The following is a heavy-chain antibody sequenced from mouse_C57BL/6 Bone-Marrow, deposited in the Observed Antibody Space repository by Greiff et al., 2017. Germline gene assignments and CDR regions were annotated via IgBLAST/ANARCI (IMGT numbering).Heavy chain of an antibody. CDR1: GFNIKAYY. CDR2: IAPEDGET. CDR3: TRSLIYYGTNY. V-gene: IGHV14-2*01. D-gene: IGHD1-1*01. J-gene: IGHJ2*01. Sequence: EVQLQQSGAELVKPGASVKLSCTASGFNIKAYYIHWVQQRTEQGLEWIGRIAPEDGETKSAPKFQDKATITADTSSNPAYLQLSSLTSEDTAVYYCTRSLIYYGTNYWGQGTTLTVSS.